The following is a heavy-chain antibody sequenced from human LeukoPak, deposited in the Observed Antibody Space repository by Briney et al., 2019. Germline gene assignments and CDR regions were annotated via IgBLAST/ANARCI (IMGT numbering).Heavy chain of an antibody. D-gene: IGHD5-18*01. V-gene: IGHV3-7*01. CDR2: IKKDGRGK. CDR1: GFTFRSYW. CDR3: ARDLSGVAGYTYGRGIDY. J-gene: IGHJ4*02. Sequence: GALGLSCAASGFTFRSYWVSWVRQGSGKGLGGVGKIKKDGRGKYYVASVNGRFTISRDNAKTSLYLQTNSLRAEDTAVYYCARDLSGVAGYTYGRGIDYWGQGTLVTVSS.